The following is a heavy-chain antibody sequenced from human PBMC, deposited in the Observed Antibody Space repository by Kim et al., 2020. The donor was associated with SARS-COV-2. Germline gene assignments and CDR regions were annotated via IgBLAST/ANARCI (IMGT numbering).Heavy chain of an antibody. CDR3: ARGYSTGWYYWYFDL. Sequence: DSVKCRFTSSRDNAKNSLYLQMNSLRDEDTAVYYCARGYSTGWYYWYFDLWGRGTLVTVSS. J-gene: IGHJ2*01. V-gene: IGHV3-48*02. D-gene: IGHD6-19*01.